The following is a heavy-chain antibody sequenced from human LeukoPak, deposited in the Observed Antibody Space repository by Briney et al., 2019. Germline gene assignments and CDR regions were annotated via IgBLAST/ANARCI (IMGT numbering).Heavy chain of an antibody. D-gene: IGHD3-10*01. Sequence: SETLSLTCTVSGGSISSGDYYWTWIRQPPGKGLQWIGYIYYSGSTYYNPSLKSRVTISLDTSKNQFSLKLSSVTAADTAVYYCARDDGSYYFDYWGQGTLVTVSS. V-gene: IGHV4-30-4*01. CDR1: GGSISSGDYY. J-gene: IGHJ4*02. CDR2: IYYSGST. CDR3: ARDDGSYYFDY.